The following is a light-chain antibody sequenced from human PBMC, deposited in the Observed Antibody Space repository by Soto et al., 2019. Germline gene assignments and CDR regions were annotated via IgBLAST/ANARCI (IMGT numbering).Light chain of an antibody. J-gene: IGLJ2*01. Sequence: QSALNQPASVSGSTGQWITISCTGTSSEVGGYNYVSWYQQHPGKAPKLMIYDVSNRPSGVSNRFSGSKSGNTASLTISGLQAEHEADYDCSSYTSSSTLMVSGGGTKLTVL. CDR1: SSEVGGYNY. CDR3: SSYTSSSTLMV. CDR2: DVS. V-gene: IGLV2-14*01.